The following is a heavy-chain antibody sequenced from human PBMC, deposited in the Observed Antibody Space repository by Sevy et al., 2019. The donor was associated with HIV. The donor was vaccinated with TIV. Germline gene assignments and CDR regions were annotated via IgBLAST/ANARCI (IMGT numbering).Heavy chain of an antibody. CDR1: GFTFSSYA. J-gene: IGHJ4*02. CDR3: AKFPGRDVDTAIVTPFSFDY. V-gene: IGHV3-23*01. CDR2: ISGSGGST. Sequence: GGSLRLSCAASGFTFSSYAMSWVRQAPGKGLEWVSAISGSGGSTYYADSVKGRFTSSGDNSKNTLYLQMNSLRGEDTAVYYCAKFPGRDVDTAIVTPFSFDYWGQGTLVTVSS. D-gene: IGHD5-18*01.